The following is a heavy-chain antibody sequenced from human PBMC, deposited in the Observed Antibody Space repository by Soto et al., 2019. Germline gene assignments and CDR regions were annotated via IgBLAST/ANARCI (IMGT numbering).Heavy chain of an antibody. Sequence: AGGSLRLSCVASGFTFDSCGMNWVRQAPGKGLEWVAGVSPHAANTYYADSVRGRLIISRDDSRKTVSLDMNSLRGEGSAVYYCATEGAKTTWNFDYWGQGTVVTVSS. D-gene: IGHD1-1*01. V-gene: IGHV3-23*01. CDR2: VSPHAANT. CDR3: ATEGAKTTWNFDY. J-gene: IGHJ4*02. CDR1: GFTFDSCG.